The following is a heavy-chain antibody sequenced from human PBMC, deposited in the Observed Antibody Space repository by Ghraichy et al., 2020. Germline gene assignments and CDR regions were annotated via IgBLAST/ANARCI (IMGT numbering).Heavy chain of an antibody. Sequence: SETLSLTCTVSGGSISSYYWSWIRQPPGKGLEWIGYIYYSGSTNYNPSLKSRVTISVDTSKNQFSLKLSSVTAADTAVYYCARVVPNSSGWYFVDPWGQGTLVTVSS. J-gene: IGHJ5*02. CDR1: GGSISSYY. V-gene: IGHV4-59*01. CDR3: ARVVPNSSGWYFVDP. D-gene: IGHD6-19*01. CDR2: IYYSGST.